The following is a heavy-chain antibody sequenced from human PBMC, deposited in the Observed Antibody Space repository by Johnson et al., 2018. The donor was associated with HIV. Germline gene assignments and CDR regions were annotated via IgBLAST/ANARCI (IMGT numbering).Heavy chain of an antibody. CDR2: IQGSGDMS. CDR1: GFSSRNFA. V-gene: IGHV3-23*04. D-gene: IGHD1-26*01. CDR3: AKTGMGATDAAFDI. Sequence: VQLVESVGGVVQPGEASRLPCAVPGFSSRNFAMSLVRQRPGLGQDCVSVIQGSGDMSSYAGFAKGRFTISRDNSKTTLYMQMISLRAEDTATYCCAKTGMGATDAAFDIWGQGTMVTVSS. J-gene: IGHJ3*02.